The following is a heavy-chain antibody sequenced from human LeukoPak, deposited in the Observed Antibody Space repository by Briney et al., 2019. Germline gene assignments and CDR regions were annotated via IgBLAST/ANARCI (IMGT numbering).Heavy chain of an antibody. CDR3: AKGGSSYSEMDY. Sequence: GGSLRLSCAASGFSFSIHSMTWVRQAPGKGLEWVAFIRYDGSNKYYADSVKGRFTISRDNSKNTLYLQMNSLRADDTAVYYCAKGGSSYSEMDYWGQGTLVTVSP. V-gene: IGHV3-30*02. CDR1: GFSFSIHS. J-gene: IGHJ4*02. CDR2: IRYDGSNK. D-gene: IGHD4-11*01.